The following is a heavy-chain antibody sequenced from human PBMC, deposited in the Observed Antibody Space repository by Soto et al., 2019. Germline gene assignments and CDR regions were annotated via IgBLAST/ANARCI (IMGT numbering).Heavy chain of an antibody. J-gene: IGHJ3*01. CDR1: GFTFGTYG. V-gene: IGHV3-33*01. CDR2: IVNDGRKK. D-gene: IGHD3-16*01. Sequence: QVQLVESGGGVVQPGRSLRLSCAASGFTFGTYGFHWLRQAPGKGLEWLAVIVNDGRKKYYADSVGGRFTISRDNAKDTLDLQMNSLGAEDTGVYFCASDDSFGTENGFDVRGPGTMVTVSS. CDR3: ASDDSFGTENGFDV.